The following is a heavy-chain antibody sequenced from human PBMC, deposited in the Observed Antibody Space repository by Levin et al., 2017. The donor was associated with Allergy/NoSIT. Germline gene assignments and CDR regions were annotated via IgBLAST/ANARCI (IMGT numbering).Heavy chain of an antibody. J-gene: IGHJ4*02. CDR1: GFSFTNAY. V-gene: IGHV3-15*01. CDR3: SSSIAGGENY. D-gene: IGHD3-16*01. Sequence: GESLKISCAASGFSFTNAYMHWVRQAPGKGLEWVGRIKPKANGGAVDYAAPVKGRFTISRDDSKTTLFLQMNSLQSEDTAVYYCSSSIAGGENYWGQGILVTVSS. CDR2: IKPKANGGAV.